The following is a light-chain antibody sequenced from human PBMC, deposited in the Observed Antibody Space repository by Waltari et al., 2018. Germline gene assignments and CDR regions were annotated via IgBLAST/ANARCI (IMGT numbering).Light chain of an antibody. J-gene: IGKJ2*01. V-gene: IGKV1-39*01. CDR2: AAS. Sequence: DIQMTLSPSSLSASVGDRVTITCRASQSISTYLNWYQVKPGKAPKRLISAASTLQGGVPSRFSGSGSGADFTLTISNLQPDDYATYYCQQSYSIPCAFGQGTKLEIK. CDR1: QSISTY. CDR3: QQSYSIPCA.